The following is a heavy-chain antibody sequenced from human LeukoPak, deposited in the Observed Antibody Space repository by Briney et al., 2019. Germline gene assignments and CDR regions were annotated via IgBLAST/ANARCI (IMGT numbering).Heavy chain of an antibody. Sequence: SETLSLTCTVSGGSISDYYRGWIRQPPGKGLEWIGYIYYSGSTNYNPSLKSRVTISVDTSKSQFSPKLSSVTAADTAVYYCARNGIVVVPAARYYYYYMDVWGKGTTVTVSS. CDR1: GGSISDYY. J-gene: IGHJ6*03. CDR2: IYYSGST. D-gene: IGHD2-2*01. CDR3: ARNGIVVVPAARYYYYYMDV. V-gene: IGHV4-59*01.